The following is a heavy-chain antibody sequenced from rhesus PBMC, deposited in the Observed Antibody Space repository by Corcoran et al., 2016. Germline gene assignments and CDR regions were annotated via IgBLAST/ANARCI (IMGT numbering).Heavy chain of an antibody. J-gene: IGHJ1*01. CDR1: GGSFSSYW. Sequence: QVQLQESGPGLVKPSETLSLTCAVSGGSFSSYWWSCIRQPPGKGLKWIWEINVNSGSANYNPYTKSRVTISKDATRNQFALKRGCVTAADAAMYYCAGYDVRDWDWFPWGQDALVTVSS. D-gene: IGHD3-3*01. CDR3: AGYDVRDWDWFP. CDR2: INVNSGSA. V-gene: IGHV4-80*01.